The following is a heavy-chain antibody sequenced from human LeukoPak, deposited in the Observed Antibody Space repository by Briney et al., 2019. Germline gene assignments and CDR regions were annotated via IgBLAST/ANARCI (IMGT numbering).Heavy chain of an antibody. Sequence: SETLSLSCTVSGGSISSYYWCWIRQPPGKGLEWIGYIYYSGSTNYNPSLKGRVTISVDTSKNQFSLKLSSVTAADTAVYYCAREAGGQQLVYAFDIWGQGTMVTVSS. CDR2: IYYSGST. CDR3: AREAGGQQLVYAFDI. V-gene: IGHV4-59*01. CDR1: GGSISSYY. J-gene: IGHJ3*02. D-gene: IGHD6-13*01.